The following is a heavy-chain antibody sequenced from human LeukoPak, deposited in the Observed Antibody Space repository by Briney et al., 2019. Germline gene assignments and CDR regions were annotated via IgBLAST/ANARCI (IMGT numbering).Heavy chain of an antibody. CDR3: ARGQIVGATTRYFDY. V-gene: IGHV3-30*04. Sequence: GGSLRLSCAASGFTFSSYAMHWVRQAPGKGLEWVAYDGNNKYHADSVKGRFTTSRDNSENALYLQMNSLRVEDTAVYYCARGQIVGATTRYFDYWGQGTLVTVSS. J-gene: IGHJ4*02. CDR2: YDGNNK. CDR1: GFTFSSYA. D-gene: IGHD1-26*01.